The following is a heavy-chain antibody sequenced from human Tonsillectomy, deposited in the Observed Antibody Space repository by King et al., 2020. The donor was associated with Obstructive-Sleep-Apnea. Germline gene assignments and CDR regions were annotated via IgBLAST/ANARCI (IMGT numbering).Heavy chain of an antibody. CDR2: ISWHSGSI. J-gene: IGHJ4*02. CDR1: GFTFDVYA. V-gene: IGHV3-9*01. Sequence: VQLVESGGGLVQPGRSLRLSCAASGFTFDVYAMHWVRQAPGKGLEWVSRISWHSGSIGYAESVKGRFTISRDNAKNSLYLQRNSLRAEDTALYYCAKEMVGVTWAAIDYWGQGTLLTVSS. D-gene: IGHD1-26*01. CDR3: AKEMVGVTWAAIDY.